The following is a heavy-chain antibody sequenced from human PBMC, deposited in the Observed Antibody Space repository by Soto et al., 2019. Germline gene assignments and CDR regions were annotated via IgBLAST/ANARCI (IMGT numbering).Heavy chain of an antibody. CDR1: GVSFSGYY. J-gene: IGHJ4*02. Sequence: SETLSLTCAVYGVSFSGYYWSWIRQPPGKGLEWIGEINHSGSTNYNPSLKSRVTISVDTSKNQFSLNLYSVTTADTAVYYCARGRWLRQSFDYRGQGTLVTVSS. V-gene: IGHV4-34*01. CDR3: ARGRWLRQSFDY. CDR2: INHSGST. D-gene: IGHD5-12*01.